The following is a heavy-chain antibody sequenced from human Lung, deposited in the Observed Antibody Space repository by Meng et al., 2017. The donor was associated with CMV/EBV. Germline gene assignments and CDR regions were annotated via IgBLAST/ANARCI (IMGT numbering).Heavy chain of an antibody. J-gene: IGHJ4*02. CDR1: GGFFTGYD. CDR3: GRGRKPDY. CDR2: INHGGNT. V-gene: IGHV4-34*01. Sequence: TLSLTCGVYGGFFTGYDWTWIRQFPGKGLEWIGHINHGGNTNYNPSLKRRLTLSIDTSKNQFSLRLSSVTATDTAIYYCGRGRKPDYWGQGTPVTVSS.